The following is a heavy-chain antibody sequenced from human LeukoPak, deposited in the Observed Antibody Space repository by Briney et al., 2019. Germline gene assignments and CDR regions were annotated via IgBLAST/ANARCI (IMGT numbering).Heavy chain of an antibody. J-gene: IGHJ4*02. CDR1: GGSISSYY. Sequence: PSETLSLTCNVSGGSISSYYWSWFRQPPGKGLEWIGYIFYSGSPNYNPSLRSRVTISIDTSKNQFSLKLSSVTAADTAVYYCVGCITMVRGVRYWGQGTLVTVSP. CDR2: IFYSGSP. V-gene: IGHV4-59*08. CDR3: VGCITMVRGVRY. D-gene: IGHD3-10*01.